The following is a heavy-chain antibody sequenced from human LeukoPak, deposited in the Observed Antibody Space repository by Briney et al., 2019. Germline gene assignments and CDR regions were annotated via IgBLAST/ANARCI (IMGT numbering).Heavy chain of an antibody. CDR1: GLTFSNAW. Sequence: PGGSLRLSCAASGLTFSNAWMGWVRQSPGKGLEWVGLIKSKTDGGTTDYAAPVKGRFTISRDDSRNTLYLQMSSLKSEDTAVYYCTTFLTPGGQGTLVTVSS. CDR2: IKSKTDGGTT. V-gene: IGHV3-15*01. J-gene: IGHJ4*02. CDR3: TTFLTP.